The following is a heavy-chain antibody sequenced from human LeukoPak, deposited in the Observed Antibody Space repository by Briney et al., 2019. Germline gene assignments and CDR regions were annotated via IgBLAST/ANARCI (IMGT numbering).Heavy chain of an antibody. CDR3: TRDGGTLDY. Sequence: PGGSLRLSCTGSGYTFGDYAMSCVRHSPGKGLEWVSLIRSKAFGGATEYAASVKGRFTISGDDSKSIAYLQMNSLTTEDTAMYYCTRDGGTLDYWGQGTLVSVSS. V-gene: IGHV3-49*04. CDR1: GYTFGDYA. J-gene: IGHJ4*02. CDR2: IRSKAFGGAT. D-gene: IGHD3-16*01.